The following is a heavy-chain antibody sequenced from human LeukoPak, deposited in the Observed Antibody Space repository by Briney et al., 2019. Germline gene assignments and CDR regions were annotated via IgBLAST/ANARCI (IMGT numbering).Heavy chain of an antibody. CDR2: ISYDEINK. CDR3: AKQYRVQDYFYYYMDV. CDR1: GFTFSSYG. D-gene: IGHD1-14*01. V-gene: IGHV3-30*18. Sequence: GGSLRLSCAASGFTFSSYGMHWVRQAPGKGLEWVAVISYDEINKYYADSVKGRFTISRDNSKNTLFLHMNNLRAEDTAIYYCAKQYRVQDYFYYYMDVWGKGTTVTVSS. J-gene: IGHJ6*03.